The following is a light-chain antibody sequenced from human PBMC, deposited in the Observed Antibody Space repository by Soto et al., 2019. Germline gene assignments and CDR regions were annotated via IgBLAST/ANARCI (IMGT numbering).Light chain of an antibody. Sequence: DIQMTQSPSTLSASVGDRVTITCRASQSISSWLAWYQRKPGKAPKLLIYKASSLESGVPSRFSGSGSGTEFTLTISSLQPDDFATYYCQQYNSYPYTFGQGTKVDIK. V-gene: IGKV1-5*03. CDR1: QSISSW. CDR2: KAS. CDR3: QQYNSYPYT. J-gene: IGKJ2*01.